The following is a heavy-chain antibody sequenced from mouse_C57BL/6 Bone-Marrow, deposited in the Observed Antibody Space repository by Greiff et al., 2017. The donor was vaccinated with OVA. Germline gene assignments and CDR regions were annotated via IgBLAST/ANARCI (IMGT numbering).Heavy chain of an antibody. J-gene: IGHJ2*01. Sequence: QVQLQQSGAELVRPGASVTLSCKASGYTFTDYEMHWVKQTPVNGLEWIGAIDPETGGTAYNQKFKGKVILTTDKSSSTAYMELRSLTSEDSAVYYSTKGELLRLYFYYWGQGTTLTVSS. D-gene: IGHD1-1*01. CDR3: TKGELLRLYFYY. CDR1: GYTFTDYE. V-gene: IGHV1-15*01. CDR2: IDPETGGT.